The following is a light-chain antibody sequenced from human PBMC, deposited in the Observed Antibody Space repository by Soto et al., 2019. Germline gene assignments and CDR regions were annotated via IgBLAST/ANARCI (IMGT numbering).Light chain of an antibody. CDR3: QPQGT. V-gene: IGKV3-20*01. CDR2: AAS. J-gene: IGKJ2*01. CDR1: QSLSSSY. Sequence: EIVLTQFPGTLSLSPGERATLSCRPSQSLSSSYLVWYQQKPGQAPRLLIYAASRRATGIPDRFSGSGSATEYTLTISRLVHEDSAVYYCQPQGTFGQGTTLAIK.